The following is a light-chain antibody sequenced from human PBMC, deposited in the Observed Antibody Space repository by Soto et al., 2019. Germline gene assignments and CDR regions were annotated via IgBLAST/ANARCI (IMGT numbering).Light chain of an antibody. J-gene: IGKJ2*01. Sequence: EVVMTQSPPTLSVSPGERAALSCRATQSIRSNLAWYQQKPGQAPRLLIYGASARATGIPARFSGSGSGTEFTLTISSLQSEDFAVYYCQYHTDWPPYTFGQGTTLEI. CDR2: GAS. V-gene: IGKV3D-15*01. CDR3: QYHTDWPPYT. CDR1: QSIRSN.